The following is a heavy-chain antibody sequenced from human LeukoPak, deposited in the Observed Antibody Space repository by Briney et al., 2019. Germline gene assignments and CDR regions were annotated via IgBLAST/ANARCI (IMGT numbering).Heavy chain of an antibody. CDR3: ARRYYYNLGSFPFDF. CDR1: GGPFSGYF. Sequence: SETLSLTCAVSGGPFSGYFWSWIRQSSGKWLEWIGEIHNSGTTNYNPSLNSRFPISEETPRNQFYLNLSSVTAADPAVYYFARRYYYNLGSFPFDFWGQGTLVTVSS. V-gene: IGHV4-34*01. D-gene: IGHD3-10*01. CDR2: IHNSGTT. J-gene: IGHJ4*02.